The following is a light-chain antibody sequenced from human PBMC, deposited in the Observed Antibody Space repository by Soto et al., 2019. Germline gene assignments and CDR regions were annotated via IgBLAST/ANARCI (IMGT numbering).Light chain of an antibody. Sequence: EVVMTQSPATLSVSPGERATLSCRASQSVSSNLAWYQQKLGQAPRLLIYGASTRATGIPARFSGSGSGTEFTLTISSLQSEDFAVYSCQQYNNRPPLTFGGGTKVEIK. V-gene: IGKV3-15*01. CDR1: QSVSSN. CDR2: GAS. CDR3: QQYNNRPPLT. J-gene: IGKJ4*01.